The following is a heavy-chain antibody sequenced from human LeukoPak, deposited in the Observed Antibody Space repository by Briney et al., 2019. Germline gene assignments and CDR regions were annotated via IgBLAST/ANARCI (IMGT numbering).Heavy chain of an antibody. D-gene: IGHD1-26*01. J-gene: IGHJ4*02. CDR1: GYTFTDYY. CDR2: INPKSGVT. Sequence: ASVKVSCKTSGYTFTDYYIHWVRQAPGQGLEWMGWINPKSGVTDFAQKFQGRITLTRDTSITTAHMEMNRLTSDDTAVYFCTIDEWELPGYWGQGTRVTV. CDR3: TIDEWELPGY. V-gene: IGHV1-2*02.